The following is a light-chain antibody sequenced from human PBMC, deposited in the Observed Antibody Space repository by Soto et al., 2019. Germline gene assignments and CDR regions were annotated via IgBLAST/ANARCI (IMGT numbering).Light chain of an antibody. CDR2: KAS. J-gene: IGKJ1*01. V-gene: IGKV1-5*03. CDR3: QQYNSYSRT. CDR1: QSIRSW. Sequence: DIQMTQSPSTLSASVGDRVTITCRASQSIRSWLAWYQQKPGKARKLLIYKASSLESGVPSRFSGSGSGTEFTLTISSLQPDDFATYYCQQYNSYSRTFGQGTKVEIK.